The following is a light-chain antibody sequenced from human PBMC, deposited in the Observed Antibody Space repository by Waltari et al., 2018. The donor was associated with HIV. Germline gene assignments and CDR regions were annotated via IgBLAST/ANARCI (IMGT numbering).Light chain of an antibody. CDR2: NIS. Sequence: EVVLTQSPLSLPVALGQPASISCRSSQGLVSSDGNTYLTWLQEGPGQSPRRLIYNISNPDSGVPDTFSGSGTATDFTLTISRVEAEDVGVYYCMQSTHWPWTFGQGTRVEI. V-gene: IGKV2-30*01. CDR3: MQSTHWPWT. J-gene: IGKJ1*01. CDR1: QGLVSSDGNTY.